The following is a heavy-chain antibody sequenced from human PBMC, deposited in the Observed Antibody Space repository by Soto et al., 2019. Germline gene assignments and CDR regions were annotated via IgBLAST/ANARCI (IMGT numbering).Heavy chain of an antibody. CDR1: GGSISSYY. CDR2: IYYSGST. V-gene: IGHV4-59*01. Sequence: SETLSLTCTVSGGSISSYYWSWIRQPPGKGLEWIGYIYYSGSTNYNPSLKSRVTISVDTSKNQFSLKLSSVTAADTAVYYCARTGYCSSTSCYTPYYYYMDVWGKGTTVTVSS. J-gene: IGHJ6*03. CDR3: ARTGYCSSTSCYTPYYYYMDV. D-gene: IGHD2-2*02.